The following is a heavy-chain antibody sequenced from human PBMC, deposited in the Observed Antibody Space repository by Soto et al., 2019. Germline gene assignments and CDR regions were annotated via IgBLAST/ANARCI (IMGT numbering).Heavy chain of an antibody. D-gene: IGHD3-22*01. CDR2: IFSNDEK. V-gene: IGHV2-26*01. Sequence: SGPTLVNPTETLTLTCTVSGFSLSNARMGVSWIRQPPGKALEWLAHIFSNDEKSYSTSLKSRLTISKDTSKSQVVLTMTNMDPVDTATYYCARMSIDYYDSSGYYYLFDYWGQGTLVTVSS. CDR3: ARMSIDYYDSSGYYYLFDY. J-gene: IGHJ4*02. CDR1: GFSLSNARMG.